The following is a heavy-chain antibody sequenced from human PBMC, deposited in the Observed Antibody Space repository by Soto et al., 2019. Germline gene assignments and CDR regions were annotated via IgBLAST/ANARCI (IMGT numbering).Heavy chain of an antibody. V-gene: IGHV4-59*01. D-gene: IGHD2-2*01. J-gene: IGHJ4*02. CDR3: ARSIVVPAAVFDY. CDR2: IYYSGST. Sequence: AETLSLTFKVSGGSISSYYWSWILQPPVKGLEWIGYIYYSGSTNCNPSLKSRVTISVDTSKNQFSLKLSSVTAAETAVYYCARSIVVPAAVFDYWGQGTLDSVTS. CDR1: GGSISSYY.